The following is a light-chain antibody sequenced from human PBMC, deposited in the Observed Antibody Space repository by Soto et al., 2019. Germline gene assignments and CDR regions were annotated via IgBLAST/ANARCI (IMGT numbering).Light chain of an antibody. V-gene: IGLV2-18*02. CDR2: DVS. J-gene: IGLJ1*01. CDR1: SSDVGNSND. CDR3: SSYTSSSTYV. Sequence: QFVLTQPPSVSGSPGQSVAISCTGTSSDVGNSNDVSWYQQPPGTAPKLIIYDVSNRPSGVPDRFSGSKSGNTASLTISGLQAEDEADYYCSSYTSSSTYVFGTGTKGTGL.